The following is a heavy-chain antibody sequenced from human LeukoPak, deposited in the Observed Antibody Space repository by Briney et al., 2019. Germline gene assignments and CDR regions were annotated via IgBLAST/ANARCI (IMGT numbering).Heavy chain of an antibody. CDR2: IYTSGST. D-gene: IGHD6-19*01. CDR3: ARTQWLVRYFDY. J-gene: IGHJ4*02. CDR1: GGSISSGSYY. V-gene: IGHV4-61*02. Sequence: PSQTLSLTCTVSGGSISSGSYYWSWIRQPAGKGLEWIGRIYTSGSTNYNPSLKSRVTISADTSKNQFSLKLSSVTAADTAVYYCARTQWLVRYFDYWGQGTLVTVSS.